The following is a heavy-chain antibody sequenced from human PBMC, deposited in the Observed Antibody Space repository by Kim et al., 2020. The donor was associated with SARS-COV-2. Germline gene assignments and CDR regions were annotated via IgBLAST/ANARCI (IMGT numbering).Heavy chain of an antibody. V-gene: IGHV4-59*09. Sequence: YYSGSTNNNPSLKSRVTISVDTSKNQFSLKLSSVTAADTAVYYCVRGFDYWGQGTLVTVSS. J-gene: IGHJ4*02. CDR2: YYSGST. CDR3: VRGFDY.